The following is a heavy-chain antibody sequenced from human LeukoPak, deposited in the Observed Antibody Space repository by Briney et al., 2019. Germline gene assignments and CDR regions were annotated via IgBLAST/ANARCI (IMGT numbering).Heavy chain of an antibody. V-gene: IGHV3-21*01. CDR2: ITSGGDYM. J-gene: IGHJ4*02. CDR1: GFTFGGYT. Sequence: GGSLRLSCAASGFTFGGYTMSWVRQAPGKGLQWVSTITSGGDYMYYADPVKGRFTISRDDSKNSLYLHMNSLRAEDTAVYYCARVSIFGVVIANDCWGQGTVVTVSS. CDR3: ARVSIFGVVIANDC. D-gene: IGHD3-16*02.